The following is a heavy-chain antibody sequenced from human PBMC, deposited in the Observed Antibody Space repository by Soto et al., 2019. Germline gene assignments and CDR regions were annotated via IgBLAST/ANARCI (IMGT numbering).Heavy chain of an antibody. CDR3: ARSGDNYNVLDY. J-gene: IGHJ4*02. D-gene: IGHD3-10*02. V-gene: IGHV3-11*03. CDR2: SSNSGTFT. CDR1: GFTPSDHY. Sequence: GGSLRLSCAASGFTPSDHYMSWIRQAPGKGLEWVSFSSNSGTFTKYADSVKGRFTISRDNAKNSLYLQINNLRGEDTAIYFCARSGDNYNVLDYWGPGTQVTVSS.